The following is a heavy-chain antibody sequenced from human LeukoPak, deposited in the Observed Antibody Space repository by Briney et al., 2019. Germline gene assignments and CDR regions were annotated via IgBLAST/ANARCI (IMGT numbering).Heavy chain of an antibody. Sequence: GGSLRLSCAASGFTFSSYWMSWVRQAPGKGLEWVANIKQDGSQKYYVDSVKGRFSISRDNAKNSLYLQMNSLRAEDTAVYYCARGVPYASWSGPHYPDYWGQGTLVTVSS. CDR2: IKQDGSQK. CDR3: ARGVPYASWSGPHYPDY. CDR1: GFTFSSYW. J-gene: IGHJ4*02. V-gene: IGHV3-7*01. D-gene: IGHD3-3*01.